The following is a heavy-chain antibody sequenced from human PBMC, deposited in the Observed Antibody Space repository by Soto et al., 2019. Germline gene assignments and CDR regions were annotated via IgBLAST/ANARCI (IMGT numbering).Heavy chain of an antibody. Sequence: QVQLVQSGAEVKKPESSVKVSCKASGGTFSNYAFSWVRQAPGQGLEWMGGTFPFFATSTYAQKFQGRVTITADDYTRTVYMELSSLTSEDTAVYYCARDGALAGTDPYYYGMDVWGQGTTVTVSS. J-gene: IGHJ6*02. CDR3: ARDGALAGTDPYYYGMDV. CDR1: GGTFSNYA. V-gene: IGHV1-69*12. D-gene: IGHD6-19*01. CDR2: TFPFFATS.